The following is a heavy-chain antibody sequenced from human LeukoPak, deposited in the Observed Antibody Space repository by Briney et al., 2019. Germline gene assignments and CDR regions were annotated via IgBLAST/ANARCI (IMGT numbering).Heavy chain of an antibody. CDR3: AKVYQLYYYDSSGPIDY. J-gene: IGHJ4*02. CDR2: ISGSGGST. Sequence: GGSLRLSCAASGFTFSSYAMSWVRQAPGKGLEWVSAISGSGGSTYYADSVKGRFTISRDNSKNTLYLRMNSLRAEDTAVYYCAKVYQLYYYDSSGPIDYWGQGTLVTVSS. V-gene: IGHV3-23*01. CDR1: GFTFSSYA. D-gene: IGHD3-22*01.